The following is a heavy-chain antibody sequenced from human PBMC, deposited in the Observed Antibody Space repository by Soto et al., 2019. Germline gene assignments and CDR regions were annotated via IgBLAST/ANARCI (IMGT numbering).Heavy chain of an antibody. Sequence: GGSLRLSCAASGFTFSSYGMHWVRQAPGKGLEWVAVISYDGSNKYYADSVKGRFTISRDNSKNTLYLQMNSLRAEDTAVYYCAKGYFEIDYWGQGTLVTVSS. CDR2: ISYDGSNK. J-gene: IGHJ4*02. D-gene: IGHD3-9*01. V-gene: IGHV3-30*18. CDR3: AKGYFEIDY. CDR1: GFTFSSYG.